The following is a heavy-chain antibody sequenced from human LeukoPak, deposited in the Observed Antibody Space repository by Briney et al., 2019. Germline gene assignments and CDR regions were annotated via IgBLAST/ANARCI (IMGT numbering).Heavy chain of an antibody. Sequence: GRSLTLSCAASRVTFRSYAMHWVREAPGKGLEWVAVIASAGRDKTSVDSVTGRFTITRDNSRNTRFLQVNSLRPEDTAVYYCAKDRAVGSAIYYFDFWGQGNLVTVSS. CDR1: RVTFRSYA. J-gene: IGHJ4*02. CDR2: IASAGRDK. CDR3: AKDRAVGSAIYYFDF. V-gene: IGHV3-30*18. D-gene: IGHD1-26*01.